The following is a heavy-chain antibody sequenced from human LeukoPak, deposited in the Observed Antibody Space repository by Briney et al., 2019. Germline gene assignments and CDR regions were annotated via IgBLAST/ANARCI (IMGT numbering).Heavy chain of an antibody. CDR2: IYYSGST. V-gene: IGHV4-31*03. J-gene: IGHJ4*02. D-gene: IGHD3-10*01. CDR1: GGSISSGGYY. Sequence: SETLSLTCTVSGGSISSGGYYWSWIRQHPGKGLEWIGYIYYSGSTYYNPSLKSRVTISVDTSKNQFSLKLSSVTAADTAVYYCARIYYYGSGSYGSGVDYWGQGTLVTVSS. CDR3: ARIYYYGSGSYGSGVDY.